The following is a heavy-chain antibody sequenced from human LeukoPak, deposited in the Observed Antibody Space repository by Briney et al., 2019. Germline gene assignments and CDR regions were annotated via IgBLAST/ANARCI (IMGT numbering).Heavy chain of an antibody. Sequence: PSETLSLTCAVYGGSFSGYYWSWIRQPPGKGLEWIGEINHSGSTNYNPSLKSRVTISVDTSKNQFSLKLSSVTAADTAVYYCARGIPKASPSHCSSTSCYSFYYYYGMDVWGQGTTVTVSS. D-gene: IGHD2-2*01. CDR2: INHSGST. CDR3: ARGIPKASPSHCSSTSCYSFYYYYGMDV. CDR1: GGSFSGYY. V-gene: IGHV4-34*01. J-gene: IGHJ6*02.